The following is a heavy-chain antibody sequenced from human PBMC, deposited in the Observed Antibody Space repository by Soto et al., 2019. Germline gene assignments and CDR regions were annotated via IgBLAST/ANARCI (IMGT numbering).Heavy chain of an antibody. CDR2: VYYNAAT. Sequence: QVQLQESGPGLVKPSDTLSLTCTVSGDSIKNNNLYWAWIRQPPGKGLEWIATVYYNAATRYNPSRQSRVTISVDTSKNQFSLKVTSVTAADTAVYYCARELLGTTSYGGKYWGQGTLVTVSS. CDR1: GDSIKNNNLY. CDR3: ARELLGTTSYGGKY. J-gene: IGHJ4*02. V-gene: IGHV4-39*02. D-gene: IGHD3-16*01.